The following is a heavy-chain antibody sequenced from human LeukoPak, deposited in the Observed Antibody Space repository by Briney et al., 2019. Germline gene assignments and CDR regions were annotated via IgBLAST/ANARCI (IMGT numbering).Heavy chain of an antibody. CDR1: GGSFSGYY. CDR2: IYHSGST. D-gene: IGHD6-13*01. CDR3: AGYSRFQSGDDY. Sequence: MASETLSLTCAVYGGSFSGYYWSWNRQPPGKGLEWIGSIYHSGSTNYNPSLKSRVTISVDKSKNQFSLKLSSVTAADTAVYYCAGYSRFQSGDDYWGQGTLVTVSS. J-gene: IGHJ4*02. V-gene: IGHV4-34*01.